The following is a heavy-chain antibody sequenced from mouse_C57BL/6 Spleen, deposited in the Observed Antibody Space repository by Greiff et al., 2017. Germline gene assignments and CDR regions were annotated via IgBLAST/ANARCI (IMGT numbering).Heavy chain of an antibody. V-gene: IGHV1-9*01. J-gene: IGHJ1*03. D-gene: IGHD1-1*01. CDR3: ARYTTVGATGYFDV. CDR1: GYTFTGYW. Sequence: QVQLQQSGAELMKPGASVKLSCKATGYTFTGYWIEWVKQRPGHGLEWIGEILPGSGSTNYNEKFKGKATFTADTSSNTAYMQLRSLATEDSALYYCARYTTVGATGYFDVWGTGTTVTVSS. CDR2: ILPGSGST.